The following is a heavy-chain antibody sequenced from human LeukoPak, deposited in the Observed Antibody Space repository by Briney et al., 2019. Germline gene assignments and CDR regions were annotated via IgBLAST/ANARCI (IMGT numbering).Heavy chain of an antibody. D-gene: IGHD4-17*01. J-gene: IGHJ5*02. CDR2: IYYSGST. CDR1: GGSISSYY. Sequence: SSETLSLTCTVSGGSISSYYWSWIRQPPGKGLEWIGYIYYSGSTNYNPSLKSRVTISVDTSKNQFSLKLSSVTAADTAVYYCARVATVTTRAPYNWFDPWGQGTLVTVSS. CDR3: ARVATVTTRAPYNWFDP. V-gene: IGHV4-59*01.